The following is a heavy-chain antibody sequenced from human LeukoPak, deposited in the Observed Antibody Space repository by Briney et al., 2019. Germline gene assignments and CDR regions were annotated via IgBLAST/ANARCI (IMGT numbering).Heavy chain of an antibody. J-gene: IGHJ2*01. CDR2: ISWNSNNI. D-gene: IGHD3-9*01. Sequence: GRSLRLSCAASGFTFEDYAMHWVRQAPGNGLEWVSGISWNSNNIGYADSVKGRFTISRDNAKNSLFLQMNSLRAEDTALYYCAKDRNYDILTGLDFDLWGRGTLVTVSS. CDR3: AKDRNYDILTGLDFDL. V-gene: IGHV3-9*01. CDR1: GFTFEDYA.